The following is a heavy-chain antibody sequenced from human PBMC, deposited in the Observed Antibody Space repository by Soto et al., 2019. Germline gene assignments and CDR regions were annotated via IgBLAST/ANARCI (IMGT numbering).Heavy chain of an antibody. CDR3: ARDVIAPPNDVDP. D-gene: IGHD1-1*01. V-gene: IGHV4-61*08. CDR2: VYYSGTT. CDR1: GGSIDSGDYY. J-gene: IGHJ5*02. Sequence: SETLFLTCTVSGGSIDSGDYYWSWIRQPPGKGLEWIGYVYYSGTTNYNPFLKSRVTLSLDKSKNQFSLKMKSVTAADTAVYYGARDVIAPPNDVDPGGQGTIGTVSS.